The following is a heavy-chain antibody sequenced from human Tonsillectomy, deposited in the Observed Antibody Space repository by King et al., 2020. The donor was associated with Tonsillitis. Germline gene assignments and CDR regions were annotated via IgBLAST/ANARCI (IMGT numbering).Heavy chain of an antibody. CDR3: ERDSCTYVYGMDV. V-gene: IGHV3-21*01. CDR2: ISTTSGYI. Sequence: VQLVESGGGLVKPGGSLRLSCAASGFTFSAYNMNWVRQAPGKGLEWVSSISTTSGYIYYADSGKGRCTISRDNAKHSLYLQMNSLRAEDTTVYYCERDSCTYVYGMDVWGQGTTVTVSS. D-gene: IGHD3-16*01. J-gene: IGHJ6*02. CDR1: GFTFSAYN.